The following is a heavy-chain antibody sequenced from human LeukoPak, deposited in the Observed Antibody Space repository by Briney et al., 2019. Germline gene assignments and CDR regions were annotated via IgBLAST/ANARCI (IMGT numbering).Heavy chain of an antibody. D-gene: IGHD6-6*01. Sequence: SETLSLTCTVSGGSISSSSYYWGWIRQPPGKGLEWIGSIYYSGSTYYNPSLKSRVTISVDTSKNQFSLKLSSVTAADTAVYYCARATLIAARPYGMDVWGQGTTVTVSS. V-gene: IGHV4-39*01. CDR2: IYYSGST. CDR3: ARATLIAARPYGMDV. J-gene: IGHJ6*02. CDR1: GGSISSSSYY.